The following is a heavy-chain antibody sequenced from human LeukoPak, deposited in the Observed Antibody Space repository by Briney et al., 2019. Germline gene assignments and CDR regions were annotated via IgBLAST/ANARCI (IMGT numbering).Heavy chain of an antibody. D-gene: IGHD6-6*01. CDR1: GFTFSSYS. V-gene: IGHV3-48*01. Sequence: GGSLRLSCAASGFTFSSYSMNWVRQAPGKGLEWVSYISSSSSTIYYADSVKGRFTISRDNAKNSLYLQMNSLRAEDTAVYYCAREAQYSALFDYYYGMDVWGQGTTVTVSS. CDR3: AREAQYSALFDYYYGMDV. CDR2: ISSSSSTI. J-gene: IGHJ6*02.